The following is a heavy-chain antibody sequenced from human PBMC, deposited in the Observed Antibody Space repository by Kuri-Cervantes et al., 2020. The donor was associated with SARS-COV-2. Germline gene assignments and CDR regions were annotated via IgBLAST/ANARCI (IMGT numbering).Heavy chain of an antibody. J-gene: IGHJ4*02. Sequence: SGPTLVKPTQTLTLTCTFSGFSLSTSGVGVGWIRQPPGKALEWLALIYWNDDKRYSPSLKSRLTITKDTSKNQVVLTMTNMDPVDTATYYCAHRRGVWYSSSSVDFDYWGQGTLVTVSS. CDR2: IYWNDDK. V-gene: IGHV2-5*01. CDR3: AHRRGVWYSSSSVDFDY. D-gene: IGHD6-6*01. CDR1: GFSLSTSGVG.